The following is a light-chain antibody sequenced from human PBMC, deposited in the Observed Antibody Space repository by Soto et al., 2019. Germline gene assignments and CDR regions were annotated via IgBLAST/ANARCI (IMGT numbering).Light chain of an antibody. J-gene: IGKJ4*01. CDR3: QQYYNWPLT. Sequence: EIVMTQSPATLSVSPGERVTHSCMASQRGSSDLACYQQKPGQAPRLLIYGASTRATGFPARFSGSASGTDFTLPLSSRQSQDFALYYFQQYYNWPLTFGGGTKVEIK. CDR1: QRGSSD. CDR2: GAS. V-gene: IGKV3-15*01.